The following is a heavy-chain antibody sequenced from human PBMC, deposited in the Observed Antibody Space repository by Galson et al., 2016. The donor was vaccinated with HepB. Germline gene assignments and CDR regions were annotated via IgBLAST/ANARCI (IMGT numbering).Heavy chain of an antibody. CDR1: GYSFSNYW. Sequence: QSGAEVKKPGESLRISCTGSGYSFSNYWISWVRQMPGKGLEWMGKIDPSDSYTNYSPSFQGPVTISADKSISTAYLHGRSLEASDTAMYYCARHSGDLDYWGQGTLVTVSS. CDR3: ARHSGDLDY. V-gene: IGHV5-10-1*01. CDR2: IDPSDSYT. J-gene: IGHJ4*02. D-gene: IGHD4-17*01.